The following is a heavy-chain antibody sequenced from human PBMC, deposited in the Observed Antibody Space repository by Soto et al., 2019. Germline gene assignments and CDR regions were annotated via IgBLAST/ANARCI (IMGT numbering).Heavy chain of an antibody. Sequence: CSGAGDSSTSWWLGRESKMPGKGLEWMGIIYPGDSDTRYSPSFRGQVTISADKSISTAYLQWSSLKASDTAMYYCARFEVVVAATQHPITCFDPRGQGNPVPVS. CDR2: IYPGDSDT. V-gene: IGHV5-51*01. CDR1: GDSSTSWW. J-gene: IGHJ5*02. CDR3: ARFEVVVAATQHPITCFDP. D-gene: IGHD2-15*01.